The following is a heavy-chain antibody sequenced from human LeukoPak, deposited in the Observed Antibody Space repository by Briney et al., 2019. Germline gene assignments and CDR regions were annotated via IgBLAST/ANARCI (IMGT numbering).Heavy chain of an antibody. CDR2: IYHSGST. Sequence: SETLSLTCTVSGYSISSGYYWGWIRQPPGKGLEWIGTIYHSGSTYYNPSLKSRVTISVDTSKNQFSLKLSSVTAADTAVYYCARSTMVRGVIRAFDIWGQGTMVTVSS. V-gene: IGHV4-38-2*02. CDR1: GYSISSGYY. J-gene: IGHJ3*02. CDR3: ARSTMVRGVIRAFDI. D-gene: IGHD3-10*01.